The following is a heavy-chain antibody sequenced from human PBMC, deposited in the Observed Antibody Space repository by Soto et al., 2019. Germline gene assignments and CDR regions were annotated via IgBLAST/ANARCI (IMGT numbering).Heavy chain of an antibody. CDR1: DFTFTNAW. CDR3: TTDIAISARPSLCF. J-gene: IGHJ4*02. Sequence: EVQLVESGGGLVKPGGSLRLSCAASDFTFTNAWMNWVRQAPGKGLEWVGRIKSKSAGGTTDYAAPVKGRFTISRDDSKNTLYLQMNSLKTEDTAVYYCTTDIAISARPSLCFWGQGTLVTVSS. D-gene: IGHD6-6*01. V-gene: IGHV3-15*07. CDR2: IKSKSAGGTT.